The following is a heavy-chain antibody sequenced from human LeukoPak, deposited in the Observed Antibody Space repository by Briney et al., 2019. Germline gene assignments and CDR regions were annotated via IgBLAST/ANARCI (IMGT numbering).Heavy chain of an antibody. D-gene: IGHD3-16*01. CDR1: GGTIRTYY. J-gene: IGHJ4*02. CDR2: IISTTGSA. CDR3: MKDGPSWGLL. V-gene: IGHV4-4*07. Sequence: SETLSLTCTVSGGTIRTYYWTWIRQPAGKGLEWIGRIISTTGSANYNPSLKSRVTMSVDTSKNQFSLELTSVTAADTAVYYCMKDGPSWGLLWGLGTLVTVSS.